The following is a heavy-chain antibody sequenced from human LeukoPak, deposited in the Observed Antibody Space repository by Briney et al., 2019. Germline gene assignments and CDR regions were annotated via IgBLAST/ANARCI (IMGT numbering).Heavy chain of an antibody. Sequence: GGSLRLSCAASGFTFSSYAMNWVRQAPGKGLEWVSVISRSGDSTYYAVSVKGRFTISRDKSKNTLYLQMNDLRPDDTAVYYCTRKTDSGGSGDYWGQGALVTVSS. CDR2: ISRSGDST. CDR3: TRKTDSGGSGDY. V-gene: IGHV3-23*01. J-gene: IGHJ4*02. CDR1: GFTFSSYA. D-gene: IGHD3-22*01.